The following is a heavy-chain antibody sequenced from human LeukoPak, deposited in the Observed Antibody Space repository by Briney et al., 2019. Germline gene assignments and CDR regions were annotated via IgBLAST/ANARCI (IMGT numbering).Heavy chain of an antibody. D-gene: IGHD3-16*01. V-gene: IGHV4-61*02. Sequence: SETLSLTCTVSGGSISSTSYYWSWIRQPAGKGLEWIGRIYTSGSTNYNPSLKSRVTISVDTSKNQFSLKLSSVTAADTAVYYCARDALRGIDYWGQGTLVTVSS. J-gene: IGHJ4*02. CDR3: ARDALRGIDY. CDR2: IYTSGST. CDR1: GGSISSTSYY.